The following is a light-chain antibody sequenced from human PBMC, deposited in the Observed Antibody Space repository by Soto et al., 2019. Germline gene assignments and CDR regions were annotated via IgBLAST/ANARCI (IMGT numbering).Light chain of an antibody. Sequence: QSVLTQPASVSGSPGQSITISCTGTSSDVGSYNYVSWYQQHPGKAPKLMIYDVSNRPSGVSDHFSGSKSGNTASLTISGLQAEDEADYYCSSYTSSSTLVFGSGTKLTVL. CDR1: SSDVGSYNY. V-gene: IGLV2-14*01. J-gene: IGLJ1*01. CDR3: SSYTSSSTLV. CDR2: DVS.